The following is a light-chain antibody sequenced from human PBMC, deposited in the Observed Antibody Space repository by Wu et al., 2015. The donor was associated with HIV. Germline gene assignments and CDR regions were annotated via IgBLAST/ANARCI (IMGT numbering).Light chain of an antibody. V-gene: IGKV3-11*01. CDR3: QQRTNWLTWT. J-gene: IGKJ1*01. CDR2: DAS. Sequence: EIVLTQSPVTLSLSPGERATLSCRASQSVSSYLAWYQQKPGQAPRLLIYDASNRATDIPARFSGSGSGTDFTLTISSLEPEDFAVYYCQQRTNWLTWTFGQGTKVEIK. CDR1: QSVSSY.